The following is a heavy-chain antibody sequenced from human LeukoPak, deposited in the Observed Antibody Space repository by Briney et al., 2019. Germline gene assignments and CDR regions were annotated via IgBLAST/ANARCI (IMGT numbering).Heavy chain of an antibody. CDR3: ARSGITTIVVVMDLLTFDY. D-gene: IGHD3-22*01. Sequence: ASVKVSCKASGYTFTSYGISWVRQAPGQGLEWMGWISAYNGNTNYAQKLQGRVTMTTDTSTSTAYMELRSLRSDDTAVYYCARSGITTIVVVMDLLTFDYWGQGTLVTVSS. CDR1: GYTFTSYG. J-gene: IGHJ4*02. CDR2: ISAYNGNT. V-gene: IGHV1-18*01.